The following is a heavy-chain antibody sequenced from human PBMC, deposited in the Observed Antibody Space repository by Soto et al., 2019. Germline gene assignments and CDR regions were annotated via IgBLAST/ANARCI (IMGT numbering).Heavy chain of an antibody. CDR1: GFTFNSYS. J-gene: IGHJ4*02. V-gene: IGHV3-21*01. D-gene: IGHD2-15*01. CDR3: ARDGGVAATLANYFDY. Sequence: GGFLRLSCAASGFTFNSYSMNWVRQAPGKGLEWVSSMSRSSRYIYYADSVKGRFTISRDNARNSVYLQMNSLRAEDTAVYYCARDGGVAATLANYFDYWGQGXLVTVSS. CDR2: MSRSSRYI.